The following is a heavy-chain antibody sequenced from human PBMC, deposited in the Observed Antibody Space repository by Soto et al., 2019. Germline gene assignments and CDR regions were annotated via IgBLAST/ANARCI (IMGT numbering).Heavy chain of an antibody. V-gene: IGHV4-31*03. CDR1: GGSISSGGYY. Sequence: SETLSLTCTVSGGSISSGGYYWSWIRQHPGKGLEWIGYIYYSGSTYYNPSLKSRVTISVDTSKNQFSLKLSSVTAADTAVYYCARVDHHPDYWFDPWGQGTLVTVSS. J-gene: IGHJ5*02. CDR3: ARVDHHPDYWFDP. CDR2: IYYSGST.